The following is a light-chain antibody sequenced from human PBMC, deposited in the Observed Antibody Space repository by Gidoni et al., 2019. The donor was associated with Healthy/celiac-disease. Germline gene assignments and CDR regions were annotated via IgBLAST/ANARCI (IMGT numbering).Light chain of an antibody. CDR3: CSYAGSSTHV. Sequence: QSALTQPASVSGSPGQSITISCTGTSSDVGSYHLVSWYQQPPGKAPKLMIYEGSKRPSGVSNRFSGSKSGNTASLTISGLQAEDEADYYCCSYAGSSTHVFGTGTKVTVL. CDR1: SSDVGSYHL. V-gene: IGLV2-23*01. CDR2: EGS. J-gene: IGLJ1*01.